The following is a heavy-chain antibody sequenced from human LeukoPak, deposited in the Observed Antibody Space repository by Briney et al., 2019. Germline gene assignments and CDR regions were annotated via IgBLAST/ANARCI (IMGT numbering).Heavy chain of an antibody. CDR2: IHYTGST. D-gene: IGHD3-9*01. V-gene: IGHV4-59*01. CDR3: ARGRLLTGYGASSWFDP. J-gene: IGHJ5*02. CDR1: GGSISSYY. Sequence: SETLSLTCTVSGGSISSYYWSWIRQPPGKGLEWIGYIHYTGSTNYNPTFKSRVTISLDMSRNQFSLKLSSVAAADTAVYYCARGRLLTGYGASSWFDPWGQGTLVTFSS.